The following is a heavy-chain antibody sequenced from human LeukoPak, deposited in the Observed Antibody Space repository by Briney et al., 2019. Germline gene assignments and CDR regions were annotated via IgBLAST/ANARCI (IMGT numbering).Heavy chain of an antibody. V-gene: IGHV3-66*01. Sequence: GSLRLCCAASGITVSSNDMSWVRQAPGKGLEWVSVIYSGGSTYYADSVKGRFTISRDISKNTLYLQMNSLRAEDTAVYYCARGPTVQEDLDYWGQGTLVTVSS. CDR1: GITVSSND. J-gene: IGHJ4*02. CDR2: IYSGGST. CDR3: ARGPTVQEDLDY.